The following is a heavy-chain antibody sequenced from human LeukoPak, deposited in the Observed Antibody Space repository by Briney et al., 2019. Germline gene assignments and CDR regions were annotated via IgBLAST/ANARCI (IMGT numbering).Heavy chain of an antibody. J-gene: IGHJ5*02. CDR1: GGSISSSSYY. CDR3: ASIVGATNS. CDR2: IYYSGST. D-gene: IGHD1-26*01. Sequence: SETLSLTCTVSGGSISSSSYYWGWIRQPPGKGLEWIGSIYYSGSTYYNPSLKSRVTISVDTSKNQFSLKLSSVTAADTAVYYCASIVGATNSWGQGTLVTVSS. V-gene: IGHV4-39*01.